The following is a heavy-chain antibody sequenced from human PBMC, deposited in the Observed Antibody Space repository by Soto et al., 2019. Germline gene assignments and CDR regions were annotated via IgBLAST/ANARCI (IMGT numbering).Heavy chain of an antibody. V-gene: IGHV3-48*01. Sequence: DVQLVESGGGLVQPGGSLRLSCAASGFTFNSIFINWFSRSPGKGLEGVSYISLSSDTKYYADSVKGRFTISRDSAKKTVYLQMNSLRAEDTAVYFCARELRDSHIHFDHWGQGTRVTVSS. CDR2: ISLSSDTK. CDR1: GFTFNSIF. CDR3: ARELRDSHIHFDH. J-gene: IGHJ5*02. D-gene: IGHD2-21*02.